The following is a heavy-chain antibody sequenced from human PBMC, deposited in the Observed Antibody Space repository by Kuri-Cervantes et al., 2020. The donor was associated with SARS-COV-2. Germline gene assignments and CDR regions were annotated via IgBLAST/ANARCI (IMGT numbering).Heavy chain of an antibody. Sequence: ASVKVSCKASGYTFTSYYMQWVRQAPGQGLEWMGWISAYNGNTNYAQKLQGRVTMTTDTSTSTAYMELRSLRSDDTAVYYCARDRLYDSWSGYYTGGFDYWGQGTLVTVSS. J-gene: IGHJ4*02. CDR3: ARDRLYDSWSGYYTGGFDY. CDR1: GYTFTSYY. CDR2: ISAYNGNT. D-gene: IGHD3-3*01. V-gene: IGHV1-18*04.